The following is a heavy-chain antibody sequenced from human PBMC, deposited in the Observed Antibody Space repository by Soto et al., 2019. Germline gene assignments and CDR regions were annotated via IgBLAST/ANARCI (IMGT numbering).Heavy chain of an antibody. CDR3: ARNPYSSGLFDL. J-gene: IGHJ5*02. Sequence: QVQLVQSGAEVKKPGASVKVSCKASGYSFIDYDIKWVRQATGQGLEWMGWMTPNSGNTGYAQKFQGKVTLTRDTSIGTAYMELSSLKFEDTAVYYCARNPYSSGLFDLWGQGTLVTVSS. V-gene: IGHV1-8*01. D-gene: IGHD6-19*01. CDR1: GYSFIDYD. CDR2: MTPNSGNT.